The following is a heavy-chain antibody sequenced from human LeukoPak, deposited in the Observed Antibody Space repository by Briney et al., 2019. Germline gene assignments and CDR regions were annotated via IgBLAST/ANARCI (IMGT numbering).Heavy chain of an antibody. CDR3: AKDSTSGSYYLDY. J-gene: IGHJ4*02. V-gene: IGHV3-23*01. CDR1: GFTFSSYS. CDR2: ISGSGGST. Sequence: GGSLRLSCAASGFTFSSYSMKWVRQAPGKGLEWVSAISGSGGSTYYADSVKGRFTISRDNSKNTLYLQMNSLRAEDTAVYYCAKDSTSGSYYLDYWGQGTLVTVSS. D-gene: IGHD1-26*01.